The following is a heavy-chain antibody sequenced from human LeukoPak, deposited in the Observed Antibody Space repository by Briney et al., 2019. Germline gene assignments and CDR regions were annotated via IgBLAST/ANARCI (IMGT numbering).Heavy chain of an antibody. CDR3: AREDGSSWYYFDS. V-gene: IGHV4-59*01. CDR2: IYYSGST. Sequence: SETLSLTCTVSGGSISTYYWNWIRQPPGKGLEWIGFIYYSGSTNYNPSLKSRVTISVDTSKNQFSLKLSSVTAADTAVYYCAREDGSSWYYFDSWGQGALVTVSS. D-gene: IGHD6-13*01. CDR1: GGSISTYY. J-gene: IGHJ4*02.